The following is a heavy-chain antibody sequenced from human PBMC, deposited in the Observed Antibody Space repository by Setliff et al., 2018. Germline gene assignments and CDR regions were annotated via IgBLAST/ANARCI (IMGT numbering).Heavy chain of an antibody. D-gene: IGHD3-22*01. CDR2: IIPMFGTT. CDR1: GGTFSSYA. CDR3: AREGGDGDSSGYYPPLDY. Sequence: SVKVSCKASGGTFSSYAIDWVRQAPGQRLEWMGGIIPMFGTTNYAQRFRGRVTITADESTTTAYMELRSLRSDDTAIYYCAREGGDGDSSGYYPPLDYWGQGTLVTVSS. V-gene: IGHV1-69*13. J-gene: IGHJ4*02.